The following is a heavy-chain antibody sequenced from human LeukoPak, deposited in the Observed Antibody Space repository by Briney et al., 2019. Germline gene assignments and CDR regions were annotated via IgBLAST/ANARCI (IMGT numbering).Heavy chain of an antibody. CDR2: INQDGSEK. Sequence: GGSLRLSCAASGFTFSSYWMHWVRQAPGKGLEWVANINQDGSEKNCLDSVKGRFTISRDNAQNSLYLQMNGLRVEDTAVYYCTRRLDEWGQGTLVTVSS. V-gene: IGHV3-7*01. CDR3: TRRLDE. J-gene: IGHJ4*02. CDR1: GFTFSSYW. D-gene: IGHD3-16*01.